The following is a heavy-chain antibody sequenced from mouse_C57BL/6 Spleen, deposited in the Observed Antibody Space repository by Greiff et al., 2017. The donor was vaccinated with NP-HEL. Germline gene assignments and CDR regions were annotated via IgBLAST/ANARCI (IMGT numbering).Heavy chain of an antibody. D-gene: IGHD3-2*02. Sequence: QVQLQQPGAELVRPGSSVKLSCKASGYTFTSYWMHWVKQRPIQGLEWIGNIDPSDSETHYNQKFKDKATLTVDKSSSTAYMQLSSLTSEDSAVYYCAIDSSGSLWFAYWGQGTLVTVSA. CDR1: GYTFTSYW. V-gene: IGHV1-52*01. J-gene: IGHJ3*01. CDR3: AIDSSGSLWFAY. CDR2: IDPSDSET.